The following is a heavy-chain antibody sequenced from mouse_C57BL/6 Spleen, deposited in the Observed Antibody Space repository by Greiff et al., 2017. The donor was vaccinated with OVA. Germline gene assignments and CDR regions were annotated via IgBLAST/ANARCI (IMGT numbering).Heavy chain of an antibody. J-gene: IGHJ4*01. D-gene: IGHD2-10*02. CDR1: GYAFSSSW. CDR3: ARAGYDSYAMDY. Sequence: VQLVESGPELVKPGASVKISCKASGYAFSSSWMNWVKQRPGKGLEWIGRIYPGDGDTNYNGKFKGKATLTADKSSSTAYMQLSSLTSEDSAVYFCARAGYDSYAMDYWGQGTSVTVSS. CDR2: IYPGDGDT. V-gene: IGHV1-82*01.